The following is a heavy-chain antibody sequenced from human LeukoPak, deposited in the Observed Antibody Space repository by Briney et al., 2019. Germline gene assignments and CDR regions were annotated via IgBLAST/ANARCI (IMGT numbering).Heavy chain of an antibody. CDR3: ARDKSYFGSGNYHYFDS. V-gene: IGHV3-30*03. J-gene: IGHJ4*02. Sequence: GGSLRLFCVASGFAFSQFLVLWVRQAPGKRVEWVAFISQEGGNKKYGDSVKGRFTISRDDSKNTVYLQMNSLTPEDTAPYYCARDKSYFGSGNYHYFDSWGQGALVIVSS. CDR1: GFAFSQFL. CDR2: ISQEGGNK. D-gene: IGHD3-10*01.